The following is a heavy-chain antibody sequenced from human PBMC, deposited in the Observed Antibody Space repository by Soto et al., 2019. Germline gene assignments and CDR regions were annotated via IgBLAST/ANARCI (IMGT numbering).Heavy chain of an antibody. D-gene: IGHD2-15*01. CDR3: CGYCSGGSCYNNDY. CDR1: GFTFSSYA. CDR2: ISGSGGST. V-gene: IGHV3-23*01. J-gene: IGHJ4*02. Sequence: GGSLRLSCAASGFTFSSYAMSWVRQAPGKGLEWVSAISGSGGSTYYADSVKGRFTISRDNSKNTLYLQMNSLRAEDTAVYYCCGYCSGGSCYNNDYWGQGTLVTVSS.